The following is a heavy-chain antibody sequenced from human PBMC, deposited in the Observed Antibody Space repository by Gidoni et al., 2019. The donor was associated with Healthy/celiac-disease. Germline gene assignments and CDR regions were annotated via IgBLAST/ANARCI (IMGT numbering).Heavy chain of an antibody. J-gene: IGHJ6*02. CDR2: IKPSGGST. Sequence: QVQLVQSGAEVKKPGASVKVSCKASGYPFTSYYMHWVRQAPGTGLEWMGIIKPSGGSTSYAQKFQGRVTMTRDTSTSTVYMELSSLRSEDTAVYYCARGPSYYYGMDVWGQGTTVTVSS. V-gene: IGHV1-46*01. CDR1: GYPFTSYY. CDR3: ARGPSYYYGMDV.